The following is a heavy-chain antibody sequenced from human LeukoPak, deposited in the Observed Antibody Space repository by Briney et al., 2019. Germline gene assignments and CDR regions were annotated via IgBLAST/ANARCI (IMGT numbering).Heavy chain of an antibody. CDR1: GGSISSYY. J-gene: IGHJ5*02. CDR3: ARVGQGNWFDP. D-gene: IGHD3-10*01. Sequence: PSETLSLTCTVSGGSISSYYWSWIRQPPGKGLEWIGYIYYSGSTNYNPSLKSRVTMSVDTSKNQFSLKLSSVTAADTAVYYCARVGQGNWFDPWGQGTLVSVSS. CDR2: IYYSGST. V-gene: IGHV4-59*12.